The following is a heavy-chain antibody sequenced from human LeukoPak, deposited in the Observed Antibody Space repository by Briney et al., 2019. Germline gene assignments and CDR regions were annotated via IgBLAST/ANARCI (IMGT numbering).Heavy chain of an antibody. Sequence: SQTLSLTCAVSGGSISSGGYSWSWIRQPPGKGLEWIGYIYHSGSTYYNPSLKSRVTISVDRSKNQFSLKLSSVTAADTAVYYCARDPGYCSGGSCYGGAFDIWGQGTMVTVSS. CDR2: IYHSGST. V-gene: IGHV4-30-2*01. J-gene: IGHJ3*02. CDR1: GGSISSGGYS. D-gene: IGHD2-15*01. CDR3: ARDPGYCSGGSCYGGAFDI.